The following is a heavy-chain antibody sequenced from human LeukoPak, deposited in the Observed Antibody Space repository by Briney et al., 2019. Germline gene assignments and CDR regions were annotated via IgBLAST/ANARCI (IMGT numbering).Heavy chain of an antibody. V-gene: IGHV3-21*01. Sequence: RGSLRLSCAASGFTLSSSAMNWVRQAPGKGLEWVSSINNVGSHIYYAGSVKGRFTISRDNTKNSLYLQMNSLRAEDTAVYYCSRDPTYYLRYGYFDYWGQGALVTVSS. CDR2: INNVGSHI. CDR3: SRDPTYYLRYGYFDY. J-gene: IGHJ4*02. D-gene: IGHD1-26*01. CDR1: GFTLSSSA.